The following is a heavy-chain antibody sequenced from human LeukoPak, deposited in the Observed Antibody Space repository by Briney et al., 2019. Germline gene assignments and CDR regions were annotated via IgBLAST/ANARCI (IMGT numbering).Heavy chain of an antibody. J-gene: IGHJ6*04. CDR3: ARDQDGMDV. CDR2: IYYSGST. V-gene: IGHV4-61*01. Sequence: SETLSLTCTVSGGSVSSGSYYWSWTRQPPGKGLEWIGYIYYSGSTNYNPSLESRVTISVDTSKDQFSLKLSSVTAADTAVYYCARDQDGMDVWGKGTTVTVSS. CDR1: GGSVSSGSYY.